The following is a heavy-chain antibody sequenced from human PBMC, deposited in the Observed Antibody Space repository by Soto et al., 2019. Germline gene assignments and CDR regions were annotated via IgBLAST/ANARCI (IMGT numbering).Heavy chain of an antibody. Sequence: EVQLVQSGGGLVQPGGSLRLSCTHSGFTLSYWMSWVRQAPGKGLAWVANIKEEGSEIQYVDSVKGRFTIPRDTAKNSLYLERNRLRVEDTAVYYCASPRAVTSGRDRWGQGTLVTVSS. D-gene: IGHD4-17*01. V-gene: IGHV3-7*01. CDR3: ASPRAVTSGRDR. J-gene: IGHJ5*02. CDR1: GFTLSYW. CDR2: IKEEGSEI.